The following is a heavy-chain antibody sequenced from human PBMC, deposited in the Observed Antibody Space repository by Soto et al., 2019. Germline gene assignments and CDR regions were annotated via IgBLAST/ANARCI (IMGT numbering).Heavy chain of an antibody. J-gene: IGHJ4*02. D-gene: IGHD3-9*01. V-gene: IGHV3-64D*06. Sequence: EVQLVESGGGLVQPGGSLRLSCSASGFTFSSYAMHWVRQAPGKGLAYVSAISSNGGSTYYADSVKGRFTISRDNSKNTLYLQMSSLRAEDTAVYYCVKALRYFDWLPDFDYWGQGTLVTVSS. CDR2: ISSNGGST. CDR3: VKALRYFDWLPDFDY. CDR1: GFTFSSYA.